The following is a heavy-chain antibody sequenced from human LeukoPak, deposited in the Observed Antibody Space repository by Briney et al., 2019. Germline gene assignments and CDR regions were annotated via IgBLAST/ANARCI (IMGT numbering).Heavy chain of an antibody. J-gene: IGHJ6*03. V-gene: IGHV4-38-2*02. Sequence: TSETLSLTCTVSGYSISSGYYWGWIRQPPGKGLEWIGSIYHSGSTYYNPSLKSRVTISVDTSKNQFSLKLSSVTAADTAVYYCARDKQLDWAHYYYYYMDVWGKGTTVTVSS. CDR2: IYHSGST. D-gene: IGHD1-1*01. CDR3: ARDKQLDWAHYYYYYMDV. CDR1: GYSISSGYY.